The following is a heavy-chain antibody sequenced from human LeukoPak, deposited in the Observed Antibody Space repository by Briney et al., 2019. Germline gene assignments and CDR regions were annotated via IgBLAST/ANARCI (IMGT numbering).Heavy chain of an antibody. V-gene: IGHV1-18*01. J-gene: IGHJ6*02. CDR1: GYTFTSYG. Sequence: ASVKVSCKASGYTFTSYGISWVRQAPGQGLEWMGWISAYNGNTNYAQKLQGRVTMTTDTSTSSAYMELRSLRSDDTAVYYCARDGLGYCSSTSCLPKRYYYYYGMDVWGQGTTVTVSS. CDR3: ARDGLGYCSSTSCLPKRYYYYYGMDV. CDR2: ISAYNGNT. D-gene: IGHD2-2*01.